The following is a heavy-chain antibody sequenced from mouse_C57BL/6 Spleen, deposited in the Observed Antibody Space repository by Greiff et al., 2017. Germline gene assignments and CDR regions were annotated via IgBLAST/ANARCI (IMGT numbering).Heavy chain of an antibody. CDR3: VRQYGPYYAMDY. Sequence: EVQLVESGGGLVQPKGSLKLSCAASRFSFNTYAMNWVRQAPGKGLEWVARIRSKSNNYATYYADSVKDRFTISSDDSESMLYLQMNNLKTEDTAMYYCVRQYGPYYAMDYWGQGTSVTVSS. J-gene: IGHJ4*01. CDR2: IRSKSNNYAT. CDR1: RFSFNTYA. V-gene: IGHV10-1*01. D-gene: IGHD1-1*02.